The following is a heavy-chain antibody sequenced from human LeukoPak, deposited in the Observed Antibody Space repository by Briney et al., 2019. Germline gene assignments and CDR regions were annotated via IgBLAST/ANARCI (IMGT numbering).Heavy chain of an antibody. CDR3: ARCLKDSGGYPHCFDY. D-gene: IGHD1-26*01. V-gene: IGHV4-61*01. Sequence: SETLSLTCTVSGDSFNSNSYYWSWIRQPPGKGLEWIGYIYYTGSTNYNPSLKSRVTISVDTSKNQFSLRLSSVTAADTAVFYCARCLKDSGGYPHCFDYWGQGVLVTVSS. CDR1: GDSFNSNSYY. J-gene: IGHJ4*02. CDR2: IYYTGST.